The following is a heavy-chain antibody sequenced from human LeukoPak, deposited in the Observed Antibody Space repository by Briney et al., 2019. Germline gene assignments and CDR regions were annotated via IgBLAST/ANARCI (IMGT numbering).Heavy chain of an antibody. CDR3: GSTNYNPSLKSRVTISVDTSKNQFSLKLSSVTAADTAVYYCARVMVDTAMVPNDAFDI. D-gene: IGHD3-10*01. V-gene: IGHV4-59*01. J-gene: IGHJ3*02. CDR1: GGSISSYY. Sequence: PSETLSLTCTVSGGSISSYYWSWIRQPPGKGLEWIGYIYYSGSTTYNPSLKSLVTISSETPKTQSSLKLSPVTAADPAVYYSGSTNYNPSLKSRVTISVDTSKNQFSLKLSSVTAADTAVYYCARVMVDTAMVPNDAFDIWGQGTMVTVSS. CDR2: IYYSGST.